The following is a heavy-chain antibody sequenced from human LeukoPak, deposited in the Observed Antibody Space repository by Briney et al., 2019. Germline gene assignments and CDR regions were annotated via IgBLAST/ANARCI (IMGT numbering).Heavy chain of an antibody. D-gene: IGHD1-26*01. J-gene: IGHJ3*02. Sequence: SETLSLTCTVSGGSISSSSYYWGWIRQPPGKGLEWIGSIYYSGSTYYNPSLKSRVTISVDTSKNQFSLKLSSVTAADTAVYYCARDQREPLDAFDIWGQGTMVTVSS. CDR2: IYYSGST. CDR1: GGSISSSSYY. CDR3: ARDQREPLDAFDI. V-gene: IGHV4-39*02.